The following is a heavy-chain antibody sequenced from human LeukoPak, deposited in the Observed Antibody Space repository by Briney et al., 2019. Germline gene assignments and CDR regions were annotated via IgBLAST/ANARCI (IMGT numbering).Heavy chain of an antibody. CDR1: GGTFSSYA. CDR2: IIPILGIA. D-gene: IGHD3-22*01. J-gene: IGHJ4*02. CDR3: ARSGDHYYDSSGYPY. Sequence: ASVKVSCKASGGTFSSYAISWVRQAPGQGLEWMGRIIPILGIANYAQKFQGRVTITADKSTSTAYMELSSMRSEDTAVYYCARSGDHYYDSSGYPYWGEGTLVTVSS. V-gene: IGHV1-69*04.